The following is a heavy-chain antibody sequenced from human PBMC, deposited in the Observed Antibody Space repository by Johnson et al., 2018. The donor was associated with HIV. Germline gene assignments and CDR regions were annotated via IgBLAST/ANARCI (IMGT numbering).Heavy chain of an antibody. V-gene: IGHV3-23*04. J-gene: IGHJ3*02. CDR1: GFTFSSYA. CDR3: ARVGGYSSSSGGNYPKVRSPAFDI. D-gene: IGHD6-6*01. CDR2: ISGSGGST. Sequence: VQLVESGGGLVQPGGSLRLSCAASGFTFSSYAMSWVRQAPGKGLEWVSAISGSGGSTYYADSVKGRFTISRDNAKKSLFLQMNSLRAEDTALYYCARVGGYSSSSGGNYPKVRSPAFDIWGQGTMVTVSS.